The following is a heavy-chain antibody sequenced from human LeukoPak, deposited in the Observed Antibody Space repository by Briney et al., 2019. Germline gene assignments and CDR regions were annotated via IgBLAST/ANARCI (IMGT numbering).Heavy chain of an antibody. CDR1: GYTFTGYY. CDR3: AREGLYGDYGDY. V-gene: IGHV1-2*02. J-gene: IGHJ4*02. D-gene: IGHD4-17*01. CDR2: INPNSGGT. Sequence: ASVKVSCKASGYTFTGYYMHWVRQAPGQGLECIGWINPNSGGTNYAQKFQGRVTMTRDTSISTAYMELSRLRSDDTAVYYCAREGLYGDYGDYWGQGTLVTVSS.